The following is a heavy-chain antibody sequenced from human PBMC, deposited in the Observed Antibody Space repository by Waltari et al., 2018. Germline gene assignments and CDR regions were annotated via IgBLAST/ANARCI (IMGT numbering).Heavy chain of an antibody. J-gene: IGHJ6*03. CDR2: IYHSGST. D-gene: IGHD2-2*03. V-gene: IGHV4-30-2*01. CDR1: GGSISSGGYS. CDR3: AGVGGYCSSTSCPHYYYYMDV. Sequence: QLQLQESGSGLVKPSQTLSLTCAVSGGSISSGGYSWSWIRQPPGKGLEWIGYIYHSGSTHYNPSLKSRVTISVDRSKNQFSLKLSSVTAADTAVYYCAGVGGYCSSTSCPHYYYYMDVWGKGTTVTVSS.